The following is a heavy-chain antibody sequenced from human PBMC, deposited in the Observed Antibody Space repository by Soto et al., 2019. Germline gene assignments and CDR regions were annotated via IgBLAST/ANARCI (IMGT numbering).Heavy chain of an antibody. V-gene: IGHV2-70*04. D-gene: IGHD6-13*01. CDR3: ARSIVAAGNRWFDP. CDR2: IDWDDDK. CDR1: GFSLSTSGMR. J-gene: IGHJ5*02. Sequence: SGPTLVNPTQTLTLTCTFSGFSLSTSGMRVSWIRQPPGKALEWLARIDWDDDKLYSTSLKTRLAISKDTSKNQVVLTMTNMDPVDTATYYCARSIVAAGNRWFDPWGQGTLVTVS.